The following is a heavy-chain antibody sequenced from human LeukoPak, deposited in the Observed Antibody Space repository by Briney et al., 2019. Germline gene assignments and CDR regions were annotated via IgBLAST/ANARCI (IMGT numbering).Heavy chain of an antibody. CDR2: IYPTGST. V-gene: IGHV4-38-2*02. Sequence: SETLPLTCTVSGYSISSGYYWGWIRQPPGKGLEWIGNIYPTGSTYYNPSLKSRVTISLDTSRNQFSLKLNSVTAADTAVYYCAKSNGYGLIDIWGQGTMVTVSS. J-gene: IGHJ3*02. D-gene: IGHD3-10*01. CDR1: GYSISSGYY. CDR3: AKSNGYGLIDI.